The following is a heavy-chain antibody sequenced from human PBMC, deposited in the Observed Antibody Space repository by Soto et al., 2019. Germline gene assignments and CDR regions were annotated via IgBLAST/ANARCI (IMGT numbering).Heavy chain of an antibody. CDR1: GGYITSSTSY. D-gene: IGHD5-18*01. Sequence: PSESLSLTCAVSGGYITSSTSYLCSTRQPPGKGLDRIVSIYYSGSTYDNPSLKSRVTISVDTSNKHFSLKLSSVTAADTAVYYCARHGGPTAMVTILYYYYGMDVWGQGTTVTVSS. CDR3: ARHGGPTAMVTILYYYYGMDV. CDR2: IYYSGST. J-gene: IGHJ6*02. V-gene: IGHV4-39*01.